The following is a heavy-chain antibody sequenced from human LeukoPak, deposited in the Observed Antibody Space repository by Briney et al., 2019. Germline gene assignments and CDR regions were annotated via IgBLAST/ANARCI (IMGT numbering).Heavy chain of an antibody. CDR3: VRRRGRRYLSGGCCYYDS. CDR1: GYSFPTFW. CDR2: ISPADSDT. V-gene: IGHV5-51*04. Sequence: GESLKISCKGSGYSFPTFWFGWVRQLPGKGLKWMGGISPADSDTRIRPSFKGRVTISGAQPISMAYLGWGSLKGLDTAMQYGVRRRGRRYLSGGCCYYDSWGQGTLVTVSS. D-gene: IGHD2-15*01. J-gene: IGHJ4*02.